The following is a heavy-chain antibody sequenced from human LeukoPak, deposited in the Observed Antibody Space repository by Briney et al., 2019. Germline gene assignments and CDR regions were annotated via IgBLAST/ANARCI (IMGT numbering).Heavy chain of an antibody. CDR3: AKMQGYFDY. CDR2: ITGDGTTT. V-gene: IGHV3-23*01. Sequence: GGSLRLSCEASGLTFSSYVMSWVRQAPGKGLQWVSAITGDGTTTYYADSVKGRFTISRDNSKNMLYLQMSSLRAEDTAVYYCAKMQGYFDYWGQGTLVPVSS. J-gene: IGHJ4*02. CDR1: GLTFSSYV.